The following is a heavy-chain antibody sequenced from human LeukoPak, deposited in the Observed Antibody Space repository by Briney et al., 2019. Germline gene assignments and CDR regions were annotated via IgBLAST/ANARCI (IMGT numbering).Heavy chain of an antibody. J-gene: IGHJ6*02. CDR3: ARGDTYCGGDCHYYGVDV. D-gene: IGHD2-21*02. V-gene: IGHV3-30-3*01. CDR1: GFTFSNYA. CDR2: ISYDGSNK. Sequence: GGSLRLSCAASGFTFSNYAMHWFRQAPGKGLEWVAVISYDGSNKYYADSVKGRFTISRDNSKNTLYLQMNSLKAEDTAVYYCARGDTYCGGDCHYYGVDVWGQGTTVTVSS.